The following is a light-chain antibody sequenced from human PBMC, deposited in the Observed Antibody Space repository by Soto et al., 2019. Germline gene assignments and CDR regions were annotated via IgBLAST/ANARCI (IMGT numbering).Light chain of an antibody. CDR2: DAS. Sequence: EIVLTQSPDTLSLSPGERATLSCRASQSVRSSLAWYQQKPGQAPRLLIYDASNRATGIPAWFSGSGSGTAFTLTISSLEPEDFAVYYCQQRSNWPPEVTFGPGTKVDIK. J-gene: IGKJ3*01. CDR1: QSVRSS. V-gene: IGKV3-11*01. CDR3: QQRSNWPPEVT.